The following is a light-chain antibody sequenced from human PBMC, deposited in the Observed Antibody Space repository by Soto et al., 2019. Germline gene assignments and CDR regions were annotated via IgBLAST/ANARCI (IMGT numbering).Light chain of an antibody. Sequence: DIQMTQSPSTLSASVGDRVTITCRASQSVSNWLAWYQQRPGKAPKLLIYKASSLQSGVAARFSSGGSETEVTLAISSRQRDEFATYYCYEYDSYPYTLGAGTKLEIK. CDR2: KAS. CDR3: YEYDSYPYT. V-gene: IGKV1-5*03. J-gene: IGKJ2*01. CDR1: QSVSNW.